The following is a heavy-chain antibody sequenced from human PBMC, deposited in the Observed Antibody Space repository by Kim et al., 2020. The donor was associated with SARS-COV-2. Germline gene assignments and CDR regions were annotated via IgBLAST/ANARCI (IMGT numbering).Heavy chain of an antibody. CDR3: AREGGRDGYNFDY. J-gene: IGHJ4*02. D-gene: IGHD5-12*01. V-gene: IGHV4-39*07. Sequence: YNPSLKSRVTISVDTSKNQFSLKLSSVTAADTAVYYCAREGGRDGYNFDYWGQGTLVTVSS.